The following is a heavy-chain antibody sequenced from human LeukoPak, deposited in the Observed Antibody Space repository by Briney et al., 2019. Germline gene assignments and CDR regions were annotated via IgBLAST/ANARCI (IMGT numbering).Heavy chain of an antibody. J-gene: IGHJ4*02. V-gene: IGHV3-30*14. D-gene: IGHD2-15*01. CDR2: ISYDGSNK. Sequence: GGSLRLSCAASGFTFSSYAMHWVRQASGKGLEWVAVISYDGSNKYYADSVKGRFTISRDNSKNTLYLQMNSLRAEDTAVYYCARDRAAATWPGTFDYWGQGTLVTVSS. CDR1: GFTFSSYA. CDR3: ARDRAAATWPGTFDY.